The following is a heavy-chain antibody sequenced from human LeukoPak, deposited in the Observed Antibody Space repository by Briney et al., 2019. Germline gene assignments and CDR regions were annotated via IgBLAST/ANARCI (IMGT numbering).Heavy chain of an antibody. V-gene: IGHV5-51*01. CDR2: IYPGDSDT. Sequence: GESLKISCKASGYTFTNYWIGWVRQMPGKGLDWMGIIYPGDSDTRYSPSFQGQVTISADKSISTAYLQWSSLKASDTAMYYCASSYSSSWPAAFDIWGQGTMVTVSS. J-gene: IGHJ3*02. CDR1: GYTFTNYW. CDR3: ASSYSSSWPAAFDI. D-gene: IGHD6-13*01.